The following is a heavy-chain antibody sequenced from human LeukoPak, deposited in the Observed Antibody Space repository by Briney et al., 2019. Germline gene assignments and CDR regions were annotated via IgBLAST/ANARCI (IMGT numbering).Heavy chain of an antibody. CDR2: ISAYNGNT. CDR3: ARALYYDSSGYYY. Sequence: GASVTVSCKASGYTFTSYDISWVRQAPGQGLEWMGWISAYNGNTNYAQKLQDRVTMTTDTSTSTAYMELRSLRSDDTAVYYCARALYYDSSGYYYWGQGTLVTVSS. CDR1: GYTFTSYD. V-gene: IGHV1-18*01. J-gene: IGHJ4*02. D-gene: IGHD3-22*01.